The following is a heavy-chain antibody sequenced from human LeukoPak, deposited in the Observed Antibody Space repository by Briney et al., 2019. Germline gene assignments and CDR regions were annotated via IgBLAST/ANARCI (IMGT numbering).Heavy chain of an antibody. D-gene: IGHD6-19*01. Sequence: GGSLRLSCAASGFRVSGYDLNWIRQAPGKGLEWIAYISISSSNIHYADSVRGRFTISRDNANNSLYLQLSSLRGEDTAMYYCVRGASGWSLGYWGQGTLVTVSS. CDR1: GFRVSGYD. J-gene: IGHJ4*02. CDR3: VRGASGWSLGY. V-gene: IGHV3-11*06. CDR2: ISISSSNI.